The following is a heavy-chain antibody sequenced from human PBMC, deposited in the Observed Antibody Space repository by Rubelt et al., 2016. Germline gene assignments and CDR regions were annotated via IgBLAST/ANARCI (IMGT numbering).Heavy chain of an antibody. V-gene: IGHV4-59*01. Sequence: TCTVSGGSISSYYWSWIRQPPGKGLEWIGYIYYSGSTNYNPSLKSRVTISVDTSKNQFSLKLTSVTAADTAVYYCARGGIVGASDYWGQGTLVTVSS. J-gene: IGHJ4*02. CDR1: GGSISSYY. D-gene: IGHD1-26*01. CDR2: IYYSGST. CDR3: ARGGIVGASDY.